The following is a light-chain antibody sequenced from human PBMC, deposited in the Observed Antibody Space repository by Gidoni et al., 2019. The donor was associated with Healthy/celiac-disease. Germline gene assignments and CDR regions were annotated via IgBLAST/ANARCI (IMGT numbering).Light chain of an antibody. CDR3: QQRYSTTMCS. CDR1: QSISSY. Sequence: DIQMTQSPSSLSASVGDRVTITCRASQSISSYLNWYQQKPGKAPKLLIYAASSLQSGVPSRFSGSGSGTEFTLTISSRQPEDYATYYCQQRYSTTMCSFGEGTKLEIK. CDR2: AAS. J-gene: IGKJ2*04. V-gene: IGKV1-39*01.